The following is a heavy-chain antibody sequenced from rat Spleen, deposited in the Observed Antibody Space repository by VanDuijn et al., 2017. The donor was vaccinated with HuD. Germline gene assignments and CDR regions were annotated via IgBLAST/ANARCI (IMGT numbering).Heavy chain of an antibody. D-gene: IGHD4-3*01. J-gene: IGHJ4*01. V-gene: IGHV5-7*01. CDR2: ISYDGSST. Sequence: EVQLVESGGGLVQPGRSLKLSCAASGFTFSDYYMAWVRQAPTNGLEWVATISYDGSSTYYRDSVKGRFTISRDNAKSTLYLQMDSLRSEDTATYYCARHNSGYGVMDAWGQGASVTVSS. CDR3: ARHNSGYGVMDA. CDR1: GFTFSDYY.